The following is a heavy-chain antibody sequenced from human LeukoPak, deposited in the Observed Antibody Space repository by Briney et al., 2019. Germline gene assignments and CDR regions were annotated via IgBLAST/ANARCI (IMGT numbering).Heavy chain of an antibody. J-gene: IGHJ6*02. D-gene: IGHD2-2*02. V-gene: IGHV3-21*01. CDR3: ARYCSSTSCYTYYYYGMDV. Sequence: GGSLRLSCAASGFTFSSYSMNWVRQAPGKGLEWVSSISSSSSYIYYADSVKGRFTISRDNAKNSLYLQMNSLRAEDTAVCYCARYCSSTSCYTYYYYGMDVWGQGTTVTVSS. CDR2: ISSSSSYI. CDR1: GFTFSSYS.